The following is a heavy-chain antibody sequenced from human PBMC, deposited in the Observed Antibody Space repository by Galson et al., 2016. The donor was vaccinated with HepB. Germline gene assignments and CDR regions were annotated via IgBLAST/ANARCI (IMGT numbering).Heavy chain of an antibody. D-gene: IGHD3-16*01. Sequence: SVKVSCKASGYTFTSYAIHWVRQAPGQRPEWMGWIDAGTGNTKYSQKFQGRITFTRDASAATAYMELNRLRPEDTAVYYCLRGEPRREHWGQGALVTVSS. V-gene: IGHV1-3*01. CDR2: IDAGTGNT. CDR3: LRGEPRREH. J-gene: IGHJ1*01. CDR1: GYTFTSYA.